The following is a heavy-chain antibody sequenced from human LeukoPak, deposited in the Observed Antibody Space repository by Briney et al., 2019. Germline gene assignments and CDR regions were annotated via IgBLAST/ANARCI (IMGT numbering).Heavy chain of an antibody. D-gene: IGHD3-16*02. CDR2: IYTSGST. CDR3: ASAPPFIGFGYYYYYKDV. J-gene: IGHJ6*03. CDR1: GGSISSYY. Sequence: SETLSLTCTVSGGSISSYYWSWIRQPAGKGLEWIGRIYTSGSTNYNPSLKSRVTMSVDTSKNQFSLKLSSVTAADTAVYYCASAPPFIGFGYYYYYKDVWGKGTTVTVSS. V-gene: IGHV4-4*07.